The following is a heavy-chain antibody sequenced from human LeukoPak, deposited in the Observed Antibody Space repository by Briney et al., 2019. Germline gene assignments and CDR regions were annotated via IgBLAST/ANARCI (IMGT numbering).Heavy chain of an antibody. V-gene: IGHV3-33*06. CDR1: GFTFSSYG. CDR2: IWYDGSNK. J-gene: IGHJ4*02. CDR3: AKGSHYYYDSSSYYFDY. Sequence: PGGSLRLSCAASGFTFSSYGMHWVRQAPGKGLEWVAVIWYDGSNKYYADSVKGRFTISRDNSKNTLYLQMNSLRAEDTAVYYCAKGSHYYYDSSSYYFDYWGQGTLVTVSS. D-gene: IGHD3-22*01.